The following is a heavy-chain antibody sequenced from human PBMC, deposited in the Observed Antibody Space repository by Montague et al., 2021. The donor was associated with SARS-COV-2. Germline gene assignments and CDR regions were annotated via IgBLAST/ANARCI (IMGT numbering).Heavy chain of an antibody. Sequence: SETLSLTCIVSGGSTNYYYWSWIRQSPGKGLEWIGYMYYSGSTNYNPSLKSRVTMSIDRSKNQFSLKLRSVTAADTAVYYCARVARYCTNGVCQTYYSYGLDVWGQGTTVTVSS. CDR1: GGSTNYYY. CDR2: MYYSGST. CDR3: ARVARYCTNGVCQTYYSYGLDV. V-gene: IGHV4-59*01. D-gene: IGHD2-8*01. J-gene: IGHJ6*02.